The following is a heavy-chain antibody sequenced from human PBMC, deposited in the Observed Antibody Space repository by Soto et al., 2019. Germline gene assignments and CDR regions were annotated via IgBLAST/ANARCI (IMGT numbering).Heavy chain of an antibody. CDR2: ISSHGRDI. Sequence: EVQLVESGGGLVKPGGSVRLSCEASGFTFTSESMTWVRQAPGKGLEWVSSISSHGRDIFYADSVKGRFTISRDNAKDSLHLQMNRLTGEGSAVYYCARGAALAGKLDLWGQGTLVTVAS. V-gene: IGHV3-21*06. D-gene: IGHD6-19*01. CDR3: ARGAALAGKLDL. CDR1: GFTFTSES. J-gene: IGHJ4*02.